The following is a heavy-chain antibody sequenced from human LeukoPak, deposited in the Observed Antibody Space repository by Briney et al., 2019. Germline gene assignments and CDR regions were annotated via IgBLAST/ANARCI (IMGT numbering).Heavy chain of an antibody. CDR2: ISAYNGNT. CDR3: ARGVKGSSSRLPFDY. V-gene: IGHV1-18*04. CDR1: GYTFTSYY. D-gene: IGHD6-6*01. Sequence: ASVKVSCKASGYTFTSYYMYWVRQAPGQGLEWMGWISAYNGNTNYAQKLQGRVTMTTDTSTSTAYMELRSLRSDDTAVYYCARGVKGSSSRLPFDYWGQGTLVTVSS. J-gene: IGHJ4*02.